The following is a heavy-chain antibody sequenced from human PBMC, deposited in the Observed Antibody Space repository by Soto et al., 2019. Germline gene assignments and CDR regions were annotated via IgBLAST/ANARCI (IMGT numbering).Heavy chain of an antibody. D-gene: IGHD6-25*01. CDR2: INNSGGST. V-gene: IGHV3-23*01. J-gene: IGHJ4*02. CDR3: AKVPSAYYFDY. CDR1: GFTFSSYA. Sequence: EVQLLESGGGLVQPGGSLRLSCAASGFTFSSYAMSWVRQAPGKGLEWVSAINNSGGSTHYADSVKGRFTISRDNSKNTPYLQMNSLRAEDTAVYYCAKVPSAYYFDYWGQGTLVTVSS.